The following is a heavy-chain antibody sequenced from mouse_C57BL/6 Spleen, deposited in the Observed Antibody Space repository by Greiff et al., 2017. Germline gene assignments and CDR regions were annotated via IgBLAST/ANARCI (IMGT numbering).Heavy chain of an antibody. J-gene: IGHJ1*03. CDR2: IDPANGNT. CDR1: GFNIKNTY. V-gene: IGHV14-3*01. Sequence: EVQLQQSVAELVRPGASVKLSCTASGFNIKNTYMHWVKQRPEQGLEWIGRIDPANGNTKYAPKFQGKATITADTSSHTASLQLGGLTSEDTALYYLALRFYGSSTVYFDVWGTGTTVTVSS. CDR3: ALRFYGSSTVYFDV. D-gene: IGHD1-1*01.